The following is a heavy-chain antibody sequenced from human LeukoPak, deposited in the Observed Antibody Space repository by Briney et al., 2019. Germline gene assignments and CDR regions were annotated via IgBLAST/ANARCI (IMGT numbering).Heavy chain of an antibody. CDR3: ARGKLTGDAFDI. J-gene: IGHJ3*02. Sequence: PSETLSLTCTVSGGSISSYYWSWIRQPPGKGLEWIGYIYHSGSTYYNPSLKSRVTISVDRSKNQFSLKLSSVTAADTAVYYCARGKLTGDAFDIWGQGTMVTVSS. CDR2: IYHSGST. D-gene: IGHD7-27*01. CDR1: GGSISSYY. V-gene: IGHV4-59*12.